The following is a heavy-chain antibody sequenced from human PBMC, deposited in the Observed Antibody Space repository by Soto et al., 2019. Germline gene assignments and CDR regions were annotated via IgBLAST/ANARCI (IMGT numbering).Heavy chain of an antibody. CDR1: GGSISSGGYY. Sequence: QVQLQESGPGLVKPSQTLSLTCTVSGGSISSGGYYWSWIRQHPGKGLEWIGYIYYSGSTYYNPSLQSRVTISVDTSKNQFSLKLSSVTAADTAVYYCARGDGIQLWFPPFDHWGQGTLVTVSS. J-gene: IGHJ5*02. CDR2: IYYSGST. V-gene: IGHV4-31*03. D-gene: IGHD5-18*01. CDR3: ARGDGIQLWFPPFDH.